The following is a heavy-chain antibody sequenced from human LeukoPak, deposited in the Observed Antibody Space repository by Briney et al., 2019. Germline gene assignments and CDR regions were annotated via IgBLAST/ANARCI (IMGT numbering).Heavy chain of an antibody. D-gene: IGHD1-20*01. J-gene: IGHJ4*02. CDR2: IKEDGSVK. V-gene: IGHV3-7*05. CDR3: SRDYHWAWEY. CDR1: GFTFSVYY. Sequence: PGGSLRLACAASGFTFSVYYMSWTRQSPGKGLEWVANIKEDGSVKNYVDSVKGRFTIFRDNAKQSVFLQMNSLRVEDTAFYSCSRDYHWAWEYWGQGTLVTVSS.